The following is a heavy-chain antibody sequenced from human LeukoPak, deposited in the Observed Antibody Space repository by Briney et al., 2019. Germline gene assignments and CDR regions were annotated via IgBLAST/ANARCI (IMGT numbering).Heavy chain of an antibody. CDR2: IYYSGST. CDR1: GGSISIYY. V-gene: IGHV4-59*01. D-gene: IGHD3-16*01. J-gene: IGHJ6*02. Sequence: SETLSLTCTVSGGSISIYYWSWIRQPPGKGLEWIGYIYYSGSTNYNPSLKSRVTISVDTSKNQFSLKLSSVTAADTAVYYCALARDSYRFPPYYYGMDVWGQGTTVTVSS. CDR3: ALARDSYRFPPYYYGMDV.